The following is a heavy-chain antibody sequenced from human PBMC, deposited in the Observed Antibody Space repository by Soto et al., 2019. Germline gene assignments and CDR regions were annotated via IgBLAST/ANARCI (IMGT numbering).Heavy chain of an antibody. V-gene: IGHV3-74*01. CDR1: GFNFSAYL. CDR3: ARDRGYYGSNGYYYFGAFDI. CDR2: INSDGSST. D-gene: IGHD3-22*01. J-gene: IGHJ3*02. Sequence: PGGSLRLSCAASGFNFSAYLMHWVRQVPGKGLVWVSRINSDGSSTRYADSVKGRFTISRDNAKNTLHLQVISLRAEDTAVYYCARDRGYYGSNGYYYFGAFDIWGQGTTVTVSS.